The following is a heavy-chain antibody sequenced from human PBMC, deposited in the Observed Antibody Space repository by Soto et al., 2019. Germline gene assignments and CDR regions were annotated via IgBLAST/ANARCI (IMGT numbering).Heavy chain of an antibody. CDR3: ARGGIYCSGGSCFDY. V-gene: IGHV4-59*01. D-gene: IGHD2-15*01. J-gene: IGHJ4*02. Sequence: SETLSLTCTVSGGSISSYYWSWIRQPPGKGLEWIGYIYYSGSTNYNPSLKSRVTISVDTSKNQFSLKLSSVTAADTAVYYCARGGIYCSGGSCFDYWGQGTLVTVSS. CDR1: GGSISSYY. CDR2: IYYSGST.